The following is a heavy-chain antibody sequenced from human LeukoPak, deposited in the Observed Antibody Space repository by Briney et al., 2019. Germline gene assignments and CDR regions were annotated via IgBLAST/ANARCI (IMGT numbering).Heavy chain of an antibody. J-gene: IGHJ3*02. CDR3: ARDYDILTGYAFDI. D-gene: IGHD3-9*01. CDR2: MSSSSSYI. CDR1: GFTFTSYE. Sequence: GGSLRLFCAASGFTFTSYEMNWVRQAPGKGLEWVSSMSSSSSYIYYADSVKGRFTISRDNAKNSLYLQMNSLRAEDTAVYYCARDYDILTGYAFDIWGQGTMVTVSS. V-gene: IGHV3-21*01.